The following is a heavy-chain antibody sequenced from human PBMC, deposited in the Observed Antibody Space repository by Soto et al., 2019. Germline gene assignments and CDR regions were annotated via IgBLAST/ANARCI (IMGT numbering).Heavy chain of an antibody. CDR2: ISAYNGNT. Sequence: QVQLVQSGAEVKKPGASVKVSCKASGYTFTSYGISWVRQAPGQGLEWMGWISAYNGNTNYAQKLQGRVTMTTDTSTSTAYMERRSLRSDDTAVYYCARDRPGYSSGWSVDYWGQGTLVTVSS. CDR1: GYTFTSYG. V-gene: IGHV1-18*01. CDR3: ARDRPGYSSGWSVDY. D-gene: IGHD6-19*01. J-gene: IGHJ4*02.